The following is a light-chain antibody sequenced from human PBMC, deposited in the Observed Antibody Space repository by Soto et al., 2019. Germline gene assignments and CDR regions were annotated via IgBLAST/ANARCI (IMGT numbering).Light chain of an antibody. J-gene: IGLJ3*02. CDR2: ENN. V-gene: IGLV1-51*02. CDR3: GTWDSSLSGV. CDR1: SSNIGNNY. Sequence: SVLTQPPSVSAAPGQKVTISCSGSSSNIGNNYVSWYQQLPGTAPKLLIYENNKRPSGIPDRFSGSKSGTSATLGITGLQTGDEANYYCGTWDSSLSGVFGGGTKL.